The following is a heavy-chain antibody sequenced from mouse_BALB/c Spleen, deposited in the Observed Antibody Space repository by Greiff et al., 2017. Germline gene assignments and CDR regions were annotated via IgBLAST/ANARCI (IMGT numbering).Heavy chain of an antibody. Sequence: ESGPGLVKPSQSLSLTCSVTGYSITSGYYWNWIRQFPGNKLEWMGYISYDGSNNYNPSLKNRISITRDTPKNQFFLKLNSVTTEDTATYYCARYDYGFDYWGQGTTLTVSS. V-gene: IGHV3-6*02. J-gene: IGHJ2*01. D-gene: IGHD2-4*01. CDR3: ARYDYGFDY. CDR2: ISYDGSN. CDR1: GYSITSGYY.